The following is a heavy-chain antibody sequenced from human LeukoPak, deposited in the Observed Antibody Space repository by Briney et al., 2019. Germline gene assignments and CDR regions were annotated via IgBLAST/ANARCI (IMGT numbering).Heavy chain of an antibody. V-gene: IGHV4-39*01. CDR1: GGSIKSSSYY. Sequence: ASETLSLTCTVSGGSIKSSSYYWGWIRQPPGKGLEWIANIYYSGTTYYKPSLKSRVTTSVDTSKNHFSLRLNSVTAADTAVYYCARQGSGWSGAFDFWGQGTLITVSS. D-gene: IGHD6-19*01. CDR3: ARQGSGWSGAFDF. CDR2: IYYSGTT. J-gene: IGHJ4*02.